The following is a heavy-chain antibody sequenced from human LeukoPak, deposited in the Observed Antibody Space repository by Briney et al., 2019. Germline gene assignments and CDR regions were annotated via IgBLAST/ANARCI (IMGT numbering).Heavy chain of an antibody. V-gene: IGHV3-23*01. CDR1: GFTFSSYA. D-gene: IGHD3-3*01. CDR3: ARSLRFLEWLFL. Sequence: TGGSLRLSCAASGFTFSSYAMSWVRQAPGKGLEWVSAISGSGGSTYYADSVKGRFTISRDNSKNTLYLQMNSLRAEDTAVYYCARSLRFLEWLFLGGQGTLVTVSS. J-gene: IGHJ4*02. CDR2: ISGSGGST.